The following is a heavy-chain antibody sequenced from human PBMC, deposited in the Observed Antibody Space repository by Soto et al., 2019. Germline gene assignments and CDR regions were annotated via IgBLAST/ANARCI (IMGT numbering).Heavy chain of an antibody. Sequence: QVLLVQSGAEVKKPGSSVRVSCKTSGGTFSSFAISWVRLAPGQGLEWMGVIVPMFAAPTYAQKFQGGVSTTADESARTAYMELSRLRSDDTDVYYCARDRVMRGNAYYYAMGVWGQGTTVTVSS. CDR2: IVPMFAAP. CDR3: ARDRVMRGNAYYYAMGV. CDR1: GGTFSSFA. V-gene: IGHV1-69*12. D-gene: IGHD2-21*01. J-gene: IGHJ6*02.